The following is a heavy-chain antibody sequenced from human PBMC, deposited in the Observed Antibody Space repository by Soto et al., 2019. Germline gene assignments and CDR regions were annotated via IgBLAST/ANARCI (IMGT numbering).Heavy chain of an antibody. J-gene: IGHJ4*02. CDR1: GFSLSTYGMG. Sequence: QITVKESGLTLVKPTETLTLTCTFSGFSLSTYGMGVGWIRQPPGKALEWLALIYWDDDKRYRPSLRSRLTITMDTYQNQVGLTMTNMGPVDTATYYCARLTRGVYDLGGLWEKFDSWGQGTLVTVSS. CDR3: ARLTRGVYDLGGLWEKFDS. D-gene: IGHD5-12*01. CDR2: IYWDDDK. V-gene: IGHV2-5*02.